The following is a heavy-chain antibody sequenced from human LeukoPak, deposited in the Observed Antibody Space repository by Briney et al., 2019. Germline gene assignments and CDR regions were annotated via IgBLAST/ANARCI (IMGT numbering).Heavy chain of an antibody. CDR1: GYTFTSYG. J-gene: IGHJ4*02. CDR3: ARGLPQYYYDSSGYYYDY. D-gene: IGHD3-22*01. Sequence: GASVKVSCTASGYTFTSYGISWVRQAPGQGLEWMGWISAYNGNTNYAQKLQGRVTMTTDTSTSTAYTELRSLRSDDTAVYYCARGLPQYYYDSSGYYYDYWGQGTLVTVSS. CDR2: ISAYNGNT. V-gene: IGHV1-18*01.